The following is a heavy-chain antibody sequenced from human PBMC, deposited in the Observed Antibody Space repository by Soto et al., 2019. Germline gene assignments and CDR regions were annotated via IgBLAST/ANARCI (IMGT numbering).Heavy chain of an antibody. J-gene: IGHJ4*02. D-gene: IGHD1-26*01. CDR3: ARRRIVPTTNFDY. CDR2: IFHTGAT. Sequence: LSLTCTVSGDSITSSSFYWGWIRQPPGKGLEWIGHIFHTGATYQNPTLKSRLRMSVDTSKNQFSLNLSSVTATDTAVYYCARRRIVPTTNFDYWGQGTLVTVSS. V-gene: IGHV4-39*01. CDR1: GDSITSSSFY.